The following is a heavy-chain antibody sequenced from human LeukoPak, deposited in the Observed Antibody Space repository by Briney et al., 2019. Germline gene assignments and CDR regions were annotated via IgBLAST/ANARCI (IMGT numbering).Heavy chain of an antibody. Sequence: PETLSLTCAVYSGSFSGYYWSWIRQPPGKGLKWIGEINHSGSTNYNPSLKSRVTISVDTSKNQFSLKLSSVTAADTAVYYCARVPFWSGYYFYPRPYYFDYWGQGTLVTVSS. CDR1: SGSFSGYY. D-gene: IGHD3-3*01. CDR3: ARVPFWSGYYFYPRPYYFDY. V-gene: IGHV4-34*01. CDR2: INHSGST. J-gene: IGHJ4*02.